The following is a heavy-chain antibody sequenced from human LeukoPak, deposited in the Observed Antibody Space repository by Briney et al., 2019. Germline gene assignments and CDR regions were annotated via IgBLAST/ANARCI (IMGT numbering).Heavy chain of an antibody. Sequence: AETVSLICTVSGGSICSYYWRWIRQPPGKGLEWSGYIYYSGSTNYNPSLKSRVTISVDTSKNQFSLKLSSVTAADTAVYYCARAGSIAARNNWFDPWGQGTLVTVSS. D-gene: IGHD6-6*01. CDR1: GGSICSYY. CDR3: ARAGSIAARNNWFDP. CDR2: IYYSGST. V-gene: IGHV4-59*12. J-gene: IGHJ5*02.